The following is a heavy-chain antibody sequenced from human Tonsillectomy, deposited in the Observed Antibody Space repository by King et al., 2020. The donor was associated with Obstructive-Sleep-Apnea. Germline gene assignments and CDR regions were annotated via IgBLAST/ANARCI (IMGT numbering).Heavy chain of an antibody. CDR3: ARDPSRMGHDAFHI. CDR1: EITFTTYN. CDR2: MSFDGNNR. Sequence: VQLVESGGGLVQPGRSLRLSCAASEITFTTYNMHWVRQAPGKGLEWVAVMSFDGNNRYYADSVKGRFTVSRDTSNNTLYLLMNSLTTEDSAVYYCARDPSRMGHDAFHIWGQGTMVTVSS. J-gene: IGHJ3*02. V-gene: IGHV3-30-3*01. D-gene: IGHD2-8*01.